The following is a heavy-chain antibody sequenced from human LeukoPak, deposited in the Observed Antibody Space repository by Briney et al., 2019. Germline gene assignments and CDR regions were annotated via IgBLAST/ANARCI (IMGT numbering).Heavy chain of an antibody. CDR1: GYTFTGYY. CDR2: INPNSGGT. CDR3: AAPTRLSHDAFDI. V-gene: IGHV1-2*02. Sequence: ASVKASCKASGYTFTGYYMHWVRQAPGQGLEWMGWINPNSGGTNYAQKFQGRVTMTRDTSISTAYMELSRLRSDDTAVYCCAAPTRLSHDAFDIWGQGTMVAVSS. J-gene: IGHJ3*02.